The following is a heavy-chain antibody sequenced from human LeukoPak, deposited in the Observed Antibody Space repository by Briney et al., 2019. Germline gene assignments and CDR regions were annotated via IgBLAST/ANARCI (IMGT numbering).Heavy chain of an antibody. Sequence: SETLSLTCTVSGDSITNKTSSWGWIRQPPGKGLEWIGEINHSGSTNYNPSLKSRVTISVDTSKNQFSLKLSSVTAADTAVYYCARVPARGSGWYFDYWGQGTLVTVSS. V-gene: IGHV4-39*07. CDR2: INHSGST. J-gene: IGHJ4*02. CDR1: GDSITNKTSS. D-gene: IGHD6-19*01. CDR3: ARVPARGSGWYFDY.